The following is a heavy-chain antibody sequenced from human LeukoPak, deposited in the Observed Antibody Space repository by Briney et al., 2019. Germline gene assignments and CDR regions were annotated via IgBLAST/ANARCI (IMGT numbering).Heavy chain of an antibody. J-gene: IGHJ3*02. CDR1: GYTFTSYG. D-gene: IGHD6-13*01. CDR2: VSAYNGNT. Sequence: ASVKVSCKASGYTFTSYGFTWVRQAPGQGLEWMGWVSAYNGNTNYAQKLQGRVTMTTDTSTSTAYMELRSLRSDDTAVYYCASRQQLVDAFDIWGQGTMVTVSS. V-gene: IGHV1-18*01. CDR3: ASRQQLVDAFDI.